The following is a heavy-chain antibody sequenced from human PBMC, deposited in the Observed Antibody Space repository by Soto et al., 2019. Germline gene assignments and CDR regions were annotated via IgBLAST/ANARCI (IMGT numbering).Heavy chain of an antibody. CDR1: GGTFSSYA. J-gene: IGHJ4*02. D-gene: IGHD6-13*01. V-gene: IGHV1-69*13. CDR2: IIPIFGTA. CDR3: ARDFGGAAASDY. Sequence: GASVKVSCKASGGTFSSYAISWVRQAPGQGLEWMGGIIPIFGTANYAQKFQGRVTITADESTSTAYMELSSLRSEDTAVYYCARDFGGAAASDYWGQGTPAPVSS.